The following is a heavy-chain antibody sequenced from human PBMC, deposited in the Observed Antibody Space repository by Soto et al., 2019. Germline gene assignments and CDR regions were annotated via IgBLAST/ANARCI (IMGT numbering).Heavy chain of an antibody. Sequence: EVQLVESGGGLVQPGGSLRLSCAASGFTFSSYSMNWVRQAPGKGLEWVSYISSSSSTIYYADSVKGRFTISRDNAKNSLYLQMNSVRDEDTAVYYFARGIVGATSDYWGQGTLVTVSS. CDR3: ARGIVGATSDY. CDR2: ISSSSSTI. CDR1: GFTFSSYS. D-gene: IGHD1-26*01. J-gene: IGHJ4*02. V-gene: IGHV3-48*02.